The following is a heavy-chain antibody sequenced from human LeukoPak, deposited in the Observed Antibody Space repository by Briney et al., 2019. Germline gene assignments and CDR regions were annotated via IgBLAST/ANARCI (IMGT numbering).Heavy chain of an antibody. V-gene: IGHV3-15*01. J-gene: IGHJ4*02. Sequence: PGGSLRLSCAGSGFVFRNAYMGWVRQAPGKGLEWVGLIKTKIDGGTTDYAAPVKGRFTISRDDSKNTVFLQMSESKSEDTALYFCTSTHYDISTGYYHPPDYWGQGPLVTVSS. CDR3: TSTHYDISTGYYHPPDY. D-gene: IGHD3-9*01. CDR1: GFVFRNAY. CDR2: IKTKIDGGTT.